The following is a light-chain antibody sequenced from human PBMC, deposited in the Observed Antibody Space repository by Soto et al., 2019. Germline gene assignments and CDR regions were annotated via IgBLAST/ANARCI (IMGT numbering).Light chain of an antibody. Sequence: ENVLTQSPGTLSLSPGERATLSCRASQSVSSNYLAWYQQKPGQAPRLLIYGASSRATGIPDRFSGSGSGTDFTLTISRLEPEDFAVYYCQQYGSSSPVIFGGGTKVEIK. CDR3: QQYGSSSPVI. CDR1: QSVSSNY. J-gene: IGKJ4*01. V-gene: IGKV3-20*01. CDR2: GAS.